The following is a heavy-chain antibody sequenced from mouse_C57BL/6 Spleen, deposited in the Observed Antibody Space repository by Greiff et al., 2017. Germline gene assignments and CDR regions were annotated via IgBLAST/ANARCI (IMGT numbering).Heavy chain of an antibody. D-gene: IGHD1-1*01. Sequence: QVTLKESGPGILQPSQTLSLTCSFSGFSLSTFGMGVGWIRQPSGKGLEWLAPIWWDDDKYSNPALKSRLTISKDTSKNQVFLKIANVDTADTATYYCARIDYYGSRGWYFDVWGTGTTVTVSS. CDR3: ARIDYYGSRGWYFDV. CDR1: GFSLSTFGMG. CDR2: IWWDDDK. J-gene: IGHJ1*03. V-gene: IGHV8-8*01.